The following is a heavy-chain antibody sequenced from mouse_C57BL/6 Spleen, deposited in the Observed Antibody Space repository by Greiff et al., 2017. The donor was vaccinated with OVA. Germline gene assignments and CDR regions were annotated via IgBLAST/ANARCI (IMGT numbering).Heavy chain of an antibody. J-gene: IGHJ3*01. V-gene: IGHV1-52*01. CDR3: ARSGGYDRAWFAY. D-gene: IGHD2-2*01. CDR1: GYTFTSYW. Sequence: QVQLQQPGAELVRPGSSVKLSCKASGYTFTSYWMHWVKQRPIQGLEWIGNIDPSDSETHYNQKFKDKATFTVDKSSSTAYMQLSSLTSEDSAVYYCARSGGYDRAWFAYWGQGTLVTVSA. CDR2: IDPSDSET.